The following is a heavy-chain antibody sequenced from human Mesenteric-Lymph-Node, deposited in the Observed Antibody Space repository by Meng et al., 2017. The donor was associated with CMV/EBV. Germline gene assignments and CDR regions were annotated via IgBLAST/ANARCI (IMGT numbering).Heavy chain of an antibody. CDR1: GFTFSSYW. Sequence: GGSLRLSCAASGFTFSSYWMSWVRQAPGKGLEWVANIKQDGSEKYYVDSVKGRFTISRDNSKNTLYLQMNSLRAEDTAVYYCAKTPGGPASPHFDYWGQGTLVTVSS. V-gene: IGHV3-7*01. D-gene: IGHD3-16*01. CDR3: AKTPGGPASPHFDY. CDR2: IKQDGSEK. J-gene: IGHJ4*02.